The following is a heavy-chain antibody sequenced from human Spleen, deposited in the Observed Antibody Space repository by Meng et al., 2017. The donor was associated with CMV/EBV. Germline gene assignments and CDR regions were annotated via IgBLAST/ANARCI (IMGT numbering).Heavy chain of an antibody. CDR1: GYTFIDYY. CDR2: INTHSGDT. Sequence: ASVKVSCKAFGYTFIDYYIHWVRQAPGQGLDWMGWINTHSGDTKYAQKFQGRVTMTRDTSIGTAYMELSRLRSDDTAVYYCARERGRGYSYGSYTDFWGHGTLVTVSS. V-gene: IGHV1-2*02. D-gene: IGHD5-18*01. CDR3: ARERGRGYSYGSYTDF. J-gene: IGHJ4*01.